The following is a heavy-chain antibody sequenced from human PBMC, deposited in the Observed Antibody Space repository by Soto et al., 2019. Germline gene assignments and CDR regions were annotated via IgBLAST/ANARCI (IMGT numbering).Heavy chain of an antibody. CDR1: GGSISSYY. CDR2: IYYSRST. CDR3: ARGQVVAAQH. J-gene: IGHJ4*02. Sequence: PSETLSLTCTVSGGSISSYYWSWIRQPPGKGLEWIGYIYYSRSTYYNPSLKSRVTISIDTSKNQFCLKLSSVTAADTAVYYCARGQVVAAQHWGQGTLVTVSS. V-gene: IGHV4-59*12. D-gene: IGHD2-15*01.